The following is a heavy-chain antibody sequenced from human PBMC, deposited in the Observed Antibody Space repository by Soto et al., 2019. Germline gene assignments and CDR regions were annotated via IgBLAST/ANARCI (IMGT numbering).Heavy chain of an antibody. D-gene: IGHD6-13*01. Sequence: QVQLVQSGAEVKKPGSSVKVSCKASGGTFSSYTISWVRQAPGQGLEWMGRIIHILGIANYAQKFKGRVTITADKSTSTAFMEPSSLSTEDTAVYYSGMVGMAAAVCYPRRRITVTCTLGYWGQGTLVTVSS. J-gene: IGHJ4*02. CDR1: GGTFSSYT. CDR2: IIHILGIA. V-gene: IGHV1-69*02. CDR3: GMVGMAAAVCYPRRRITVTCTLGY.